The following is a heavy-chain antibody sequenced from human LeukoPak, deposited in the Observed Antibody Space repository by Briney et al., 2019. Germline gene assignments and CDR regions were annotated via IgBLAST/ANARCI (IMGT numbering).Heavy chain of an antibody. CDR3: ARDGAYGSGSYYDY. J-gene: IGHJ4*02. V-gene: IGHV1-3*01. CDR1: GYTFTSYA. D-gene: IGHD3-10*01. Sequence: ASVKVSCKASGYTFTSYAMHWVRPAPGQRLEWMGWINAGNGNTKYSQKFQGRVTITRDTSASTAYMELSRLRSEDTAVYYCARDGAYGSGSYYDYWGQGTLVTVSS. CDR2: INAGNGNT.